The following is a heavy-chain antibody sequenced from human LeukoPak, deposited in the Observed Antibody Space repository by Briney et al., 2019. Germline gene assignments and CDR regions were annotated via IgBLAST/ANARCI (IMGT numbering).Heavy chain of an antibody. CDR1: GFTVSSNY. J-gene: IGHJ4*02. D-gene: IGHD5-18*01. Sequence: GGSLRLSCAASGFTVSSNYMSWVRQAPGKGLERVSVIYSGGSTYCADSVKGRFTISRDNSKNTLYLQMNSLRAEDTAVYYCARTAVGYSYGFGVLYFDYWGQGTLVTVSS. CDR3: ARTAVGYSYGFGVLYFDY. V-gene: IGHV3-66*01. CDR2: IYSGGST.